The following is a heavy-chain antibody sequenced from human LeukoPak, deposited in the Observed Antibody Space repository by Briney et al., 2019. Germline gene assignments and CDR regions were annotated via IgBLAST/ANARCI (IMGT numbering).Heavy chain of an antibody. D-gene: IGHD3-3*01. J-gene: IGHJ4*02. CDR2: ICGSGGCT. CDR1: GFTFNTYA. CDR3: ASDFWSGYYTAVFDY. V-gene: IGHV3-23*01. Sequence: AGGSLRLSCAASGFTFNTYAIYWVRQAPGKGLEWVSGICGSGGCTYYADSAKGRFTISRDNSKNTLYLQMNSLRAEDTAVYYCASDFWSGYYTAVFDYWGLGTLVTVSS.